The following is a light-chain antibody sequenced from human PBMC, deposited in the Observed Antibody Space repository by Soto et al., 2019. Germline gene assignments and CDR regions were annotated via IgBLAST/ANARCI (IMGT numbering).Light chain of an antibody. CDR3: QQSHGTPET. J-gene: IGKJ1*01. CDR2: AAS. Sequence: DIQVTQSPSSLSASVGDRVTITCRTSQSISTYLSWHQQKPGKAPNLLIYAASSLQTGVPSRFSGSGSGTEFTLTISSLQPEDFATYYCQQSHGTPETFGKGTKVDIK. V-gene: IGKV1-39*01. CDR1: QSISTY.